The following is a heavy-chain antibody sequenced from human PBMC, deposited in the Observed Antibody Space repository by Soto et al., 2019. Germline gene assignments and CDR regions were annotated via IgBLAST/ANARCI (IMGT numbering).Heavy chain of an antibody. V-gene: IGHV3-23*01. D-gene: IGHD1-26*01. J-gene: IGHJ4*02. CDR1: GFTFYSSA. Sequence: GGSLRLSCAASGFTFYSSAMSWVRQAPGKGLEWVSAISTTGGNTLYADSVKGRFTISRDNSKNTLYLQMNSLRAEDTAIYYCAKPSGGSYPESRVFDSWGQGTRVTVSS. CDR2: ISTTGGNT. CDR3: AKPSGGSYPESRVFDS.